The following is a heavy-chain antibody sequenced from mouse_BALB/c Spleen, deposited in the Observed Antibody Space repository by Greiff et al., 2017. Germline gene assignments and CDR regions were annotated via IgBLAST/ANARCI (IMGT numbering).Heavy chain of an antibody. CDR1: GYAFTNYL. CDR3: AYGYDSYFDY. Sequence: QVQLQQSGAELVRPGTSVKVSCKASGYAFTNYLIEWVKQRPGQGLEWIGVINPGSGGTNYNEKFKGKATLTADKSSSTAYMQLSSLTSDDSAVYFCAYGYDSYFDYWGQGTTLTVSS. CDR2: INPGSGGT. J-gene: IGHJ2*01. D-gene: IGHD2-2*01. V-gene: IGHV1-54*01.